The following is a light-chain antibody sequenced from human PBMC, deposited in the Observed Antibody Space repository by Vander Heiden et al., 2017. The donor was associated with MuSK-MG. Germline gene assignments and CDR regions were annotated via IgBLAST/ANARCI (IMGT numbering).Light chain of an antibody. J-gene: IGLJ1*01. CDR2: YDS. CDR3: HSEDSSGTYV. Sequence: SYELTQPPSVAVSPGQTARITCPGAAVPKQYAYWYQQKPGHAPVLVIYYDSERPSGIPVRFSVSSSGTTVTFTICGVPVEDEADYYCHSEDSSGTYVFGTGTKVTVL. CDR1: AVPKQY. V-gene: IGLV3-25*03.